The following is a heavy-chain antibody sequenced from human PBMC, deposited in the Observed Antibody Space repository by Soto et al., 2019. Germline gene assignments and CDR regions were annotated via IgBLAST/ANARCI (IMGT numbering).Heavy chain of an antibody. CDR3: AKDPQKRIRSLIRHIVLMVYAIFDY. CDR2: ISGSGGST. Sequence: GGSLRLSCAASGFTFSSYAMSWVRQAPGKGLEWVSAISGSGGSTYYADSVKGRFTISRDNSKNTLYLQMNSLRAEDTAVYYCAKDPQKRIRSLIRHIVLMVYAIFDYWGQGTLVTVSS. J-gene: IGHJ4*02. D-gene: IGHD2-8*01. CDR1: GFTFSSYA. V-gene: IGHV3-23*01.